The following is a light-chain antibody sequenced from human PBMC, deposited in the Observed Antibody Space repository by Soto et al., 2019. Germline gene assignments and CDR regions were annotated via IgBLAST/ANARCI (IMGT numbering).Light chain of an antibody. CDR2: AAS. CDR3: QQYNSYLLT. V-gene: IGKV1-39*01. Sequence: DIQMTQSPSSLSASVGDRVTITCRTSQSISSYLNWYQQKPGKAPKLLIYAASSLHSGVPSRFSGSGSGTDFTLTISSLQPDDFATYYCQQYNSYLLTFGPGTTVDIK. CDR1: QSISSY. J-gene: IGKJ3*01.